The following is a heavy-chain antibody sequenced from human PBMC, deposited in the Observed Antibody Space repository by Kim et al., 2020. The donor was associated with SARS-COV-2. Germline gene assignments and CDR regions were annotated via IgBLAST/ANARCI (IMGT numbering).Heavy chain of an antibody. D-gene: IGHD3-3*01. Sequence: SETLSLTCTVSGGSISSSSYYWGWIRKPPGKGLEWIGSIYYSGSTYYNPSLKSRVTISVDTSKNQFSLKLSSVTAADTAVYYCASLGTYYDFWSGYFRTDYWGQGTLVTVSS. J-gene: IGHJ4*02. V-gene: IGHV4-39*01. CDR2: IYYSGST. CDR3: ASLGTYYDFWSGYFRTDY. CDR1: GGSISSSSYY.